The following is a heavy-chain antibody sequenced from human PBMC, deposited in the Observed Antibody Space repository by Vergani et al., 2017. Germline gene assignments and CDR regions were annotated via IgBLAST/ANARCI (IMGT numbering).Heavy chain of an antibody. V-gene: IGHV3-30-3*01. CDR3: AKVADWGAETYYFDY. Sequence: QVQLVESGGGVVQPGRSLRLSCAASGFTFSSYAMHWVRQAPGKGLEWVAVISYDGSNKYYADSVKGRFTISRDNSKNTLYLQMNSLRAEDTAVYYCAKVADWGAETYYFDYWGQGTLVTVSS. CDR1: GFTFSSYA. D-gene: IGHD7-27*01. CDR2: ISYDGSNK. J-gene: IGHJ4*02.